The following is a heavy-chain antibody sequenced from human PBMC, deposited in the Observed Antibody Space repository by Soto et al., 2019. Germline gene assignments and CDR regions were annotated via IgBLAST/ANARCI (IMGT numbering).Heavy chain of an antibody. CDR2: ISAYNGNT. CDR3: ARPNKRGYSGYHTDPPDY. J-gene: IGHJ4*02. CDR1: GYTFTSYG. Sequence: ASVKVSCKASGYTFTSYGISWVRQAPGQGLEWMGWISAYNGNTNYAQKLQGRVTMTTDTSTSTAYMELRSLRSDDTAVYYCARPNKRGYSGYHTDPPDYWGQGTLVTVSS. V-gene: IGHV1-18*01. D-gene: IGHD5-12*01.